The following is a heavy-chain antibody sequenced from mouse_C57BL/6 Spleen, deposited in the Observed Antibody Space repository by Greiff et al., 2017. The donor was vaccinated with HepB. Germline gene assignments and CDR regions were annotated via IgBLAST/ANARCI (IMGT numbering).Heavy chain of an antibody. CDR3: ARAVVDWYFDV. Sequence: QVQLQQPGAELVKPGASVKLSCKASGYTFTSYWMHWVKQRPGQGLEWIGMIHPNSGSTNYNEKFKSKATLTVDKSSGTAYMQLSSLTSEDSAVYYCARAVVDWYFDVWGTGTTVTVSS. CDR2: IHPNSGST. J-gene: IGHJ1*03. D-gene: IGHD1-1*01. V-gene: IGHV1-64*01. CDR1: GYTFTSYW.